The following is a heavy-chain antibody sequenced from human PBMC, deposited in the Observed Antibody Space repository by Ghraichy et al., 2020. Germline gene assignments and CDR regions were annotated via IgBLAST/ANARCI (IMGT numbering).Heavy chain of an antibody. CDR1: GFTFSSYG. Sequence: GSLRLSCAASGFTFSSYGMHWVRQAPGKGLEWVAFTRYDGSNKYYADSVKGRFTISRDNSKNTLYLQMNSLRAEDTAVYYCAKDPDDAFDIWGQGTMVTVSS. CDR3: AKDPDDAFDI. J-gene: IGHJ3*02. V-gene: IGHV3-30*02. CDR2: TRYDGSNK.